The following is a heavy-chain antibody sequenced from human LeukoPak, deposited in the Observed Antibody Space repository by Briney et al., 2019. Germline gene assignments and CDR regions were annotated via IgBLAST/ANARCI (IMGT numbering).Heavy chain of an antibody. CDR3: ARDKARDDILTGSLFDY. Sequence: GSPRLSCAASGFTFSDYWMPWVRQAPGKGLEWVANIKEDGSERYYVDSVSGRFTISRDNAENSLYLQMNSLRAEDTAVYYCARDKARDDILTGSLFDYWGQGTLVTVSS. CDR2: IKEDGSER. J-gene: IGHJ4*02. CDR1: GFTFSDYW. D-gene: IGHD3-9*01. V-gene: IGHV3-7*01.